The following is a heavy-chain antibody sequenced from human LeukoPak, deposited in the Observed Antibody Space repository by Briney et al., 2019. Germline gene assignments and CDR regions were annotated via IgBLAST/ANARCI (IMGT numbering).Heavy chain of an antibody. CDR2: IYSGGST. J-gene: IGHJ4*02. CDR1: GFTVSSNY. CDR3: ARDRGGYDSLDY. V-gene: IGHV3-53*01. Sequence: PGGSLRLSCAASGFTVSSNYMSWVRQAPGKGLEWVSVIYSGGSTYYADSVKGRFTISRDNSKNTLYLQMNSLGAEDTAVYYCARDRGGYDSLDYWGQGTLVTVSS. D-gene: IGHD5-12*01.